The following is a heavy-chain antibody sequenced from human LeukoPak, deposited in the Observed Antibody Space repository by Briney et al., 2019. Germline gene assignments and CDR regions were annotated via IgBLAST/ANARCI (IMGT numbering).Heavy chain of an antibody. CDR2: INPNSGGT. CDR3: ARLGRHSSSWYDN. D-gene: IGHD2-2*01. CDR1: GYTFTGYY. V-gene: IGHV1-2*02. Sequence: WASVKVSCKASGYTFTGYYMHWVREAPGQGLEWMGWINPNSGGTNYAQKCQGGVTMTRDTSISTAYMELSRLRSDDTAVYYCARLGRHSSSWYDNWGQGTLVTVSS. J-gene: IGHJ5*02.